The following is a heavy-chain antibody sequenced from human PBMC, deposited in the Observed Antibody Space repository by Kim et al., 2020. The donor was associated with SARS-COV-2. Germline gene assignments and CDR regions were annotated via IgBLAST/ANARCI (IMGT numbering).Heavy chain of an antibody. CDR2: INTNTGNP. D-gene: IGHD3-10*01. J-gene: IGHJ5*02. CDR1: GYTFTSYA. Sequence: ASVKVSCKASGYTFTSYAMNWVRQAPGQGLEWMGWINTNTGNPTYAQGFTGRFVFSLDTSVSTAYLQISSLKAEDTAVYYCARGLLLWFGELHWFDPWGQGTLVTVSS. V-gene: IGHV7-4-1*02. CDR3: ARGLLLWFGELHWFDP.